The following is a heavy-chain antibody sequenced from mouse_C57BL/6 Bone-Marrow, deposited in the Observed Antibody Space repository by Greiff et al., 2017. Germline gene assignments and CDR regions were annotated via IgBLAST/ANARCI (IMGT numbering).Heavy chain of an antibody. Sequence: EVKVVESGAELVRPGASVKLSCTASGFNIQDDYIHWVKQRPEQGLEWIGWVDPEIGDTEYASKFQGKATITSDTSSNTAYLQRSSLTSEDTAVYYCSSFDGNYFDFWGQGTPLTVAS. CDR1: GFNIQDDY. D-gene: IGHD2-3*01. V-gene: IGHV14-4*01. CDR2: VDPEIGDT. CDR3: SSFDGNYFDF. J-gene: IGHJ2*01.